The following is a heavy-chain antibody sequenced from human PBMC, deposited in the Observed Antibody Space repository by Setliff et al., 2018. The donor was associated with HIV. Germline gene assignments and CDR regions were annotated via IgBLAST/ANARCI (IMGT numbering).Heavy chain of an antibody. CDR1: GGSFSGYY. D-gene: IGHD4-4*01. V-gene: IGHV4-34*01. CDR3: ARLPIPLSTDWFDP. J-gene: IGHJ5*02. CDR2: INYGRTT. Sequence: PSETLSLTCAVYGGSFSGYYWSWIRQSPGKGLEWIGEINYGRTTNYNPSLESRVTISVDTSKNQFSLKLSSVTAADTAVYYCARLPIPLSTDWFDPWGQGTLVTV.